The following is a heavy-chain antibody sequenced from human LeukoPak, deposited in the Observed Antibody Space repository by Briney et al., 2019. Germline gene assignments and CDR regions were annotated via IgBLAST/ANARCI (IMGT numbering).Heavy chain of an antibody. D-gene: IGHD2-2*01. J-gene: IGHJ5*02. Sequence: GGSLRLSCAASGFTFSSYAMHWVRQAPVKGLEWVAVISYDGSNKYYADSVKGRFTISRDNSKNTLYLQMNSLRAEDTAVYYCARADCSSTSCPTDPWGQGTLVTVSS. CDR2: ISYDGSNK. CDR1: GFTFSSYA. CDR3: ARADCSSTSCPTDP. V-gene: IGHV3-30-3*01.